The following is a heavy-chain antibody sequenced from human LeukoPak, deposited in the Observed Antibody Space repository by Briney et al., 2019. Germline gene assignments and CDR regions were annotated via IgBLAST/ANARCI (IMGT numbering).Heavy chain of an antibody. J-gene: IGHJ5*02. CDR2: IYNSGST. CDR1: GGSISSGSYY. D-gene: IGHD2-2*01. CDR3: ARDAMAGWLNWFDP. V-gene: IGHV4-61*02. Sequence: PSETLSLTCTVSGGSISSGSYYWSWIRQPAGRGLEWIGRIYNSGSTYYNPSLKSRVTISVDTSKNQFSLKLSSVTAVDTAVYYCARDAMAGWLNWFDPWGQGTLVTVSS.